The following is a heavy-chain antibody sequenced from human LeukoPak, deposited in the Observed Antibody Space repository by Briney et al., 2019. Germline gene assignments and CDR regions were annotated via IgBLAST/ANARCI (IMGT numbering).Heavy chain of an antibody. CDR3: ARGDYGDYADWYFDL. CDR2: IYTSGST. CDR1: GGSISSGSYY. D-gene: IGHD4-17*01. J-gene: IGHJ2*01. Sequence: SETLSLTCTVSGGSISSGSYYWSWIRQPAGKGLKWIGRIYTSGSTNYNPSLKSRVTISVDTSKNQFSLKLSSVTAADTAVYYCARGDYGDYADWYFDLWGRGTLVTVSS. V-gene: IGHV4-61*02.